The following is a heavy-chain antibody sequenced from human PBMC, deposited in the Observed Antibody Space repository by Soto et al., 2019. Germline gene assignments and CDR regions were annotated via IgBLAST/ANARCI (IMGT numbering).Heavy chain of an antibody. Sequence: ASVKVSCKASGGTFSSYTISWVRQAPGQGLEWMGRIIPILGIANYAQKFQGRVTITADKSTSTAYMELSSLRSEDTAVYYCARARYYYGSGINYYYMDVWGKGTTVTVSS. D-gene: IGHD3-10*01. CDR1: GGTFSSYT. V-gene: IGHV1-69*02. CDR3: ARARYYYGSGINYYYMDV. J-gene: IGHJ6*03. CDR2: IIPILGIA.